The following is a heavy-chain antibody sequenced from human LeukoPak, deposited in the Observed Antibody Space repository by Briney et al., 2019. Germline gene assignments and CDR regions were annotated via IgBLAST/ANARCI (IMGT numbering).Heavy chain of an antibody. Sequence: GESLKISCKGSGYRFTSYWIGWVRQMPGKGLEWMGIIYPGDSDTRYSPSFQGQVTISADKSISTAYLQWSSLKASDTAMYHCARHTGYCSGGSCYGDFWGQGTLVTVSS. CDR1: GYRFTSYW. J-gene: IGHJ4*02. V-gene: IGHV5-51*01. D-gene: IGHD2-15*01. CDR2: IYPGDSDT. CDR3: ARHTGYCSGGSCYGDF.